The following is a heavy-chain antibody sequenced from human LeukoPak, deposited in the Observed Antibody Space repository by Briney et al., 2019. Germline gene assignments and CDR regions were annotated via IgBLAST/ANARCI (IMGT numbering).Heavy chain of an antibody. Sequence: PSETLSLTCAVYGGSFSGYYWSWIRQPPGKGLEWIGEINHSGSTNYNPSLKSRVTISVDTSKNQFSLKLSSVTAADTAVYYCARDFFAPGIPAANYMDVWGKGTTVTVSS. CDR3: ARDFFAPGIPAANYMDV. J-gene: IGHJ6*03. V-gene: IGHV4-34*01. D-gene: IGHD6-13*01. CDR2: INHSGST. CDR1: GGSFSGYY.